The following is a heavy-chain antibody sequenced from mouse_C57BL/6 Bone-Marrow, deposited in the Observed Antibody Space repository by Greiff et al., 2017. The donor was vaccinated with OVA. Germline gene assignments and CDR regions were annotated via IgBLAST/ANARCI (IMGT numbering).Heavy chain of an antibody. CDR3: AFYYGSSYMYFDV. Sequence: EVQLQQSGPELVKPGASVKISCKASGYSFTDYNMNWVKQSNGKSLEWIGVINPNYGTTSYNQKFKGKATLTVDQSSSTSYMQLNSLTSEDSAVYYCAFYYGSSYMYFDVWGTGTTVTVSS. J-gene: IGHJ1*03. CDR2: INPNYGTT. CDR1: GYSFTDYN. D-gene: IGHD1-1*01. V-gene: IGHV1-39*01.